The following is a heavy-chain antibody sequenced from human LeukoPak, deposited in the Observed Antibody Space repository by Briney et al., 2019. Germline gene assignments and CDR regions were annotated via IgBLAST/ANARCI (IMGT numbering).Heavy chain of an antibody. CDR3: ARGRFGDHYMDV. Sequence: GGSLRLSCAASGFTFSSYAMSWVRQAPGKGLEWVSSISTSSSYIYYADSLKGRFTISRDNAKNSLYLQMNSLRAEDTAVYYCARGRFGDHYMDVWGKGTTVTISS. CDR1: GFTFSSYA. J-gene: IGHJ6*03. V-gene: IGHV3-21*01. CDR2: ISTSSSYI. D-gene: IGHD3-10*01.